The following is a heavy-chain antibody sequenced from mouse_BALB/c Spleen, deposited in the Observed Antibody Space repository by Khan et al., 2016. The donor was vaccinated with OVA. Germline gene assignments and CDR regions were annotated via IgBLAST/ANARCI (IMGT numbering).Heavy chain of an antibody. Sequence: QVQLKQSGPGLVAPSQSLSITCTISGFSLTNYGIHWVRQPPGKGLEWLVVIWSDGSTTSNSALKSRLSISKDNSKSQVFLKMNSLQTDDAAIYYCARQPYYHYYIMDYWGQGTSVTVSS. CDR2: IWSDGST. J-gene: IGHJ4*01. V-gene: IGHV2-6-1*01. D-gene: IGHD2-10*01. CDR3: ARQPYYHYYIMDY. CDR1: GFSLTNYG.